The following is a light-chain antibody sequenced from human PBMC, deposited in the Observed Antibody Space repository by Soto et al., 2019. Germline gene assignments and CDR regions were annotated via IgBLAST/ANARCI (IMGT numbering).Light chain of an antibody. CDR1: RDVGSD. V-gene: IGKV1-39*01. CDR2: AAS. J-gene: IGKJ1*01. Sequence: ESASAVSSSDGAHTIITCRASRDVGSDVSWYQQKPGQAPKLLIYAASNLYTGVPSRFSCSRSGTEFPLTISSLQPEDSATYYCQQAYGAPPTFGQGTKV. CDR3: QQAYGAPPT.